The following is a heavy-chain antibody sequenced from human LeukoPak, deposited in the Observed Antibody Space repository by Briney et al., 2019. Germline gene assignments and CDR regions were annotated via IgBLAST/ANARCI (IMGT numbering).Heavy chain of an antibody. CDR3: ARERQWLPAG. Sequence: GGSLRLSCAASGFTFSSYSMNWVRPAPGKGLEWVSSISSSSSYIYYADSVKGRFTISRDNAKNSLYLQMNSLRAEDTAVYYCARERQWLPAGWGQGTLVTVSS. CDR2: ISSSSSYI. D-gene: IGHD6-19*01. CDR1: GFTFSSYS. J-gene: IGHJ4*02. V-gene: IGHV3-21*01.